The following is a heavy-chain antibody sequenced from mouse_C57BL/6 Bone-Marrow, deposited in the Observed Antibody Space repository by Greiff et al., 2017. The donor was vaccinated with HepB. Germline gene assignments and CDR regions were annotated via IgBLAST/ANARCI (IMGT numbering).Heavy chain of an antibody. J-gene: IGHJ3*01. CDR1: GYTFTDYY. Sequence: QVQLQQSGAELVRPGASVKLSCKASGYTFTDYYINWVKQRPGQGLEWIARIYPGSGNTYYNEKFKGKATLTAEKSSSTAYMQLSSLTSEDSAVYFCAISGTAQATWFAYWGHGTLVTVSA. CDR3: AISGTAQATWFAY. V-gene: IGHV1-76*01. D-gene: IGHD3-2*02. CDR2: IYPGSGNT.